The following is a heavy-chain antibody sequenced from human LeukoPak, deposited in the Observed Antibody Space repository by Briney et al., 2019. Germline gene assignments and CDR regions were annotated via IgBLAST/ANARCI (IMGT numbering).Heavy chain of an antibody. CDR3: ARVHSYASGIEV. Sequence: PSQTLSLTCSVSGDSLNGYYWSWIRQPAGEGLEWIGRIHSGGTNYNPSLKSRVTMSLDTSKNQLSLRLTSETAADTAVYYCARVHSYASGIEVWGQGTTVTVSS. J-gene: IGHJ6*02. CDR1: GDSLNGYY. CDR2: IHSGGT. V-gene: IGHV4-4*07. D-gene: IGHD3-16*01.